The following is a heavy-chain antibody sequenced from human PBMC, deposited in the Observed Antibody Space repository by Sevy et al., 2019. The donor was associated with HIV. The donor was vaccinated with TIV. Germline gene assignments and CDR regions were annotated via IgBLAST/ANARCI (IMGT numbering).Heavy chain of an antibody. CDR3: AKDDIVVVPAASPAPDY. CDR1: GFTFSSYG. D-gene: IGHD2-2*01. V-gene: IGHV3-30*18. J-gene: IGHJ4*02. CDR2: ISYDGSNK. Sequence: GGSLRLSCAASGFTFSSYGMHWVRQAPGKGLEWVAVISYDGSNKNYAHSVKGRFTISRDNSKNTLYLQMNSLRAEDTAVYYCAKDDIVVVPAASPAPDYWGQGTLVTVSS.